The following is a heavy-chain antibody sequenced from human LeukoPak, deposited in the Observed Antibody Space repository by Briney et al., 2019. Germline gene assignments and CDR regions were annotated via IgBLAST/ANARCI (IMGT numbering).Heavy chain of an antibody. Sequence: GGSLRLSCAASGFTFSSYTMNWVRQAPGKGLEWVSSITSSSYYIYYADSVKGRFTISRDNAKNTLYLQMNSLRAEDTAVYYCARGVYGTGTSYFDYWGQGTLVTVSS. CDR2: ITSSSYYI. J-gene: IGHJ4*02. CDR1: GFTFSSYT. D-gene: IGHD3-16*01. CDR3: ARGVYGTGTSYFDY. V-gene: IGHV3-21*01.